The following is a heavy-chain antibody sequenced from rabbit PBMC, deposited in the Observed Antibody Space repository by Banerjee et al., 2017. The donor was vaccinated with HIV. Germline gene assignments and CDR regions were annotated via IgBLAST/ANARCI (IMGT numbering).Heavy chain of an antibody. CDR1: GFDFSGYG. CDR3: LRRWGSMDL. V-gene: IGHV1S47*01. D-gene: IGHD3-1*01. Sequence: QEQLVESGGGLVQPEGSLKVSCKASGFDFSGYGVSWVRQAPGKGLEWIGYITYVGRAYYANWVKGRFTISRDNAQNTVSLQMNSLTAADTATYFCLRRWGSMDLWGPGTLVTVS. CDR2: ITYVGRA. J-gene: IGHJ4*01.